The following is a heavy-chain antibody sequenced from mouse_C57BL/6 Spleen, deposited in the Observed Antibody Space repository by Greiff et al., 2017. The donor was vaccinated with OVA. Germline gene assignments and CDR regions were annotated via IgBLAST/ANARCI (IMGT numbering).Heavy chain of an antibody. Sequence: VHLVESGAELVRPGTSVKLSCKASGYTFTSYWMPWVKQRPGQGLEWIGVIDPSDSYTNYNQKFKGKGTLTVDTSSSTAYMQLSSLSSEDYAVYNCARWVNDYETWFAYWGQGTLVTVSA. CDR2: IDPSDSYT. CDR1: GYTFTSYW. CDR3: ARWVNDYETWFAY. D-gene: IGHD2-4*01. V-gene: IGHV1-59*01. J-gene: IGHJ3*01.